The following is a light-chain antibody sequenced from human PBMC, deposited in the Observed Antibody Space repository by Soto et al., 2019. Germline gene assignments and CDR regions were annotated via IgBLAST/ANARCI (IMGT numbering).Light chain of an antibody. V-gene: IGLV2-11*01. CDR1: SSDIGSYNA. J-gene: IGLJ2*01. CDR3: PSFAPSYRVI. CDR2: DVF. Sequence: QSALTQPRSVSGSPGHSVTISCFGTSSDIGSYNAVSWYQQHPGKAPKLIIFDVFERPSGVPDRFSGSKSGNSASLTISGLQAEDESDYYCPSFAPSYRVIFGGGAKVTVL.